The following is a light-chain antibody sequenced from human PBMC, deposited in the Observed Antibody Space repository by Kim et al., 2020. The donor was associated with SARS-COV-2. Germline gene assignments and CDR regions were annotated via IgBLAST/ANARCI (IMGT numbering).Light chain of an antibody. CDR3: QQYNSWPPIT. Sequence: MTQSPATLSVSPGERATLSCRASQSVSSNLAWYQQKPGQAPRLLIYGASIRATGIPARFSGSGSGTEFTLTISLLQSEDFAVYYCQQYNSWPPITFGQGTRLEIK. J-gene: IGKJ5*01. CDR1: QSVSSN. V-gene: IGKV3D-15*03. CDR2: GAS.